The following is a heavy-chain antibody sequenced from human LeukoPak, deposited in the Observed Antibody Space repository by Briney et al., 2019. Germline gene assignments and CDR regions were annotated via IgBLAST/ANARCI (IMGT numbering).Heavy chain of an antibody. CDR1: GFTFSSYA. D-gene: IGHD3-22*01. CDR2: MSGSGGST. Sequence: GGSLRLSCAASGFTFSSYAMSWVRQAPGKGLEWVSAMSGSGGSTYYADSVKGRFTISRDDSKNTLYLQMNSLRAEDTAVYYCAKEAYYYDSSGYYYDDWGQGTLVTVSS. J-gene: IGHJ4*02. CDR3: AKEAYYYDSSGYYYDD. V-gene: IGHV3-23*01.